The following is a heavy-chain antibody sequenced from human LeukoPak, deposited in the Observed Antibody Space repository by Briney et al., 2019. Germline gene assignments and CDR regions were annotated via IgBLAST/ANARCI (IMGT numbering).Heavy chain of an antibody. CDR3: ARDHPTYGDYGVGAFDI. Sequence: ASVKVSCKASGGTFSSYAISWVRQAPGQGLEWMGRIIPILGIASYAQKFQGRVTITADKSTSTAYMELSSLRSEDTAVYYCARDHPTYGDYGVGAFDIWGQGTMVTVSS. V-gene: IGHV1-69*04. CDR1: GGTFSSYA. CDR2: IIPILGIA. J-gene: IGHJ3*02. D-gene: IGHD4-17*01.